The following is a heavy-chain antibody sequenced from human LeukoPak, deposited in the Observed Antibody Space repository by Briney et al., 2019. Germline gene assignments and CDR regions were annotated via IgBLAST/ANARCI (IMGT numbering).Heavy chain of an antibody. Sequence: GSLRLSCAASGFTFTSYGMSWVRQAPGKGLEWIGGVYHSGSTNYNPSLKSRVIISVDNSNNQFSLKLSSVTAADTDVYYCARAPAAGPFDYWGQGTLVTVSS. D-gene: IGHD6-13*01. CDR1: GFTFTSYGM. CDR2: VYHSGST. V-gene: IGHV4-4*02. CDR3: ARAPAAGPFDY. J-gene: IGHJ4*02.